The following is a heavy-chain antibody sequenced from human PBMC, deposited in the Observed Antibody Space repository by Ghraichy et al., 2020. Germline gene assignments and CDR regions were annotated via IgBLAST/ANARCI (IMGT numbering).Heavy chain of an antibody. CDR3: AREPRGGNSMPEYYFDY. CDR1: GGSISSYY. J-gene: IGHJ4*02. CDR2: IYYSGST. Sequence: SETLSLTCTVSGGSISSYYWSWIRQPPGKGLEWIGYIYYSGSTNYNPSLKSRVTISVDTSKNQFSLKLSSVTAADTAVYYCAREPRGGNSMPEYYFDYWGQGTLVTVSS. D-gene: IGHD4-23*01. V-gene: IGHV4-59*01.